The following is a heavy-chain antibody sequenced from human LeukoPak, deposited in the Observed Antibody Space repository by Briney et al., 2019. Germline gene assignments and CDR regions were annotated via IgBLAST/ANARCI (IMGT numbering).Heavy chain of an antibody. CDR3: ARRIAAADAFDY. CDR1: GDSISSYY. D-gene: IGHD6-13*01. J-gene: IGHJ4*02. Sequence: PSETLSLTRTVSGDSISSYYWSWIRQPPRKGLEWIGYIYYSGSTNYNPSLKGRVTISVDTSKNQFSLRLSSVTAADTAVYYCARRIAAADAFDYWGRGTLVTVSS. V-gene: IGHV4-59*08. CDR2: IYYSGST.